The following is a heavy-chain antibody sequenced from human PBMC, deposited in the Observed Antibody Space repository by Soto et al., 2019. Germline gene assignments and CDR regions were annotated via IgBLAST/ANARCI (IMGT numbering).Heavy chain of an antibody. CDR2: INPNSGGT. CDR3: ARDSGDYATFGFDY. V-gene: IGHV1-2*02. D-gene: IGHD4-17*01. J-gene: IGHJ4*02. CDR1: GYTFTGYY. Sequence: ASVKVSCKTSGYTFTGYYMHWVRQAPGQGLEWMGWINPNSGGTNYAQEFQGRVTMTRDTSISTAYMELSRLRSDDTAVYYCARDSGDYATFGFDYWGQGTLVTVSS.